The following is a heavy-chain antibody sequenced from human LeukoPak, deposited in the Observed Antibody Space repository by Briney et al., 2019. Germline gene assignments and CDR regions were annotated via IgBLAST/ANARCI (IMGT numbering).Heavy chain of an antibody. CDR1: GGSISSNHW. CDR3: ARGGYYGSGNDFRFDP. V-gene: IGHV4-4*02. Sequence: SETLSLACAVSGGSISSNHWWSWVRQPPGKGLEWIGYIYYSGSTNYNPSLKSRVTISVDTSKNQFSLKLTSVTAADTAVYFCARGGYYGSGNDFRFDPWGQGTLVTVSS. CDR2: IYYSGST. D-gene: IGHD3-10*01. J-gene: IGHJ5*02.